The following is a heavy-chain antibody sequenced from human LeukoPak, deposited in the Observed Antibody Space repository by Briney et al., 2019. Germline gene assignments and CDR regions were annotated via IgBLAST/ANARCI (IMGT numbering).Heavy chain of an antibody. V-gene: IGHV3-53*01. Sequence: GGSLRLSCAASGFTVSSNYMSWVRQAPGKGLEWVSVIYSGGSTYYADSVKGRFTISRDNSKNTLYLQMNSLRAEDTAVYYCASNSGSYCRVFDYWGQGTLVTVSS. J-gene: IGHJ4*02. D-gene: IGHD1-26*01. CDR2: IYSGGST. CDR3: ASNSGSYCRVFDY. CDR1: GFTVSSNY.